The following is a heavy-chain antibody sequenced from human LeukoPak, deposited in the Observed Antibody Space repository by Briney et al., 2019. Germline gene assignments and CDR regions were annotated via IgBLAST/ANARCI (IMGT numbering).Heavy chain of an antibody. Sequence: PGGSLRLSCAASGFTFSIYAMHWVRQAPGKGLEWVAVISYDGSNKYYADSVKGRFTISRDNSKNTLYLQMNSLRAEDTAVYYCAREGALGDNPPLDYWGQGTLVTVSS. D-gene: IGHD2-21*02. V-gene: IGHV3-30*04. CDR3: AREGALGDNPPLDY. CDR2: ISYDGSNK. J-gene: IGHJ4*02. CDR1: GFTFSIYA.